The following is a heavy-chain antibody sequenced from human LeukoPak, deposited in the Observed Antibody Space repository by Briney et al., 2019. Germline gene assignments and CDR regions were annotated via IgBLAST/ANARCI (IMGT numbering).Heavy chain of an antibody. CDR2: TYYRSKWYN. V-gene: IGHV6-1*01. CDR1: VDSVSSNSAA. D-gene: IGHD6-19*01. CDR3: ARKQWPPNSFDY. Sequence: SQTLSLTCAISVDSVSSNSAAWNWIRQSPLRGLEWLGRTYYRSKWYNDYAVSVKSRITINPDTSKNQFSLQLNSVTPEDTAVYYCARKQWPPNSFDYWGQGTLVTVSS. J-gene: IGHJ4*02.